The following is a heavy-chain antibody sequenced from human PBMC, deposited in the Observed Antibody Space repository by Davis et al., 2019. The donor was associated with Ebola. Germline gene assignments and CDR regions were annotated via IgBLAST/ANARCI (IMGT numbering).Heavy chain of an antibody. J-gene: IGHJ4*02. Sequence: PGGSLRLSCAASGFTFSSYGMHWVRQAPGKGLEWVAVISYDGSNKYYADSVKGRFTISRDNSKNTLYLQMNSLRAEDTAVYYCAEGTLTKDWGQGTLVTVSS. CDR3: AEGTLTKD. V-gene: IGHV3-30*03. D-gene: IGHD1/OR15-1a*01. CDR2: ISYDGSNK. CDR1: GFTFSSYG.